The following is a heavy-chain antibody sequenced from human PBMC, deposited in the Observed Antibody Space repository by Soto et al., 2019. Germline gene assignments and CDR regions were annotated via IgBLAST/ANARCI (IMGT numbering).Heavy chain of an antibody. Sequence: EVQLVESGGGLVQPGGSQRLSCAASGFTFSSYWMHWARQAPGKGLVWVSRINRDGSSASYVDSVKGRFTVSRDNAKNTLYLQMNSLRAEDTAVYYCARIGQIAGLGHWGQGALVTVSS. D-gene: IGHD3-22*01. V-gene: IGHV3-74*01. J-gene: IGHJ4*02. CDR3: ARIGQIAGLGH. CDR1: GFTFSSYW. CDR2: INRDGSSA.